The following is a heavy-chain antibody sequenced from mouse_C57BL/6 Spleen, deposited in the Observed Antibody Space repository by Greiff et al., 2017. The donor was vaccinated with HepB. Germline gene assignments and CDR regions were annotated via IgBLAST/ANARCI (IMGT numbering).Heavy chain of an antibody. D-gene: IGHD2-4*01. CDR1: GYTFTSYW. J-gene: IGHJ3*01. Sequence: VQLQQSGAELAKPGASVKLSCKASGYTFTSYWMHWVKQRPGQGLEWIGYINPSSGYTKYNQKFKDKATLTADKSSSTAYMQLSSLTYEDSAVYYWPISPAYDYDQAWFAYWGQGTLVTVSA. CDR2: INPSSGYT. V-gene: IGHV1-7*01. CDR3: PISPAYDYDQAWFAY.